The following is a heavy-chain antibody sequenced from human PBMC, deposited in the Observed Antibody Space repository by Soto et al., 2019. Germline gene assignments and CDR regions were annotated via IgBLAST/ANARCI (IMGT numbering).Heavy chain of an antibody. J-gene: IGHJ4*02. V-gene: IGHV4-39*01. D-gene: IGHD4-17*01. CDR3: VSQRTTVPTQAYFDY. CDR1: GGSVTKSIYY. CDR2: VYYRGRS. Sequence: SETLSLTCTVSGGSVTKSIYYWVWIRQSPGKGLEWIGSVYYRGRSYSKSSVKSRVTISVDTSKNRFSLSLNSVTASDTAVYFCVSQRTTVPTQAYFDYWGPGALVTVSS.